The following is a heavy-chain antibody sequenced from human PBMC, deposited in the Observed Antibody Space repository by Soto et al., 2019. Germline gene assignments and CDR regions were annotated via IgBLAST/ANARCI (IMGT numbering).Heavy chain of an antibody. V-gene: IGHV3-21*01. CDR3: ARPQPTGTPLDCDDS. CDR1: GFSFSSDS. Sequence: PRLSCAASGFSFSSDSMCWVRQAPGKGLEWVSSISSSGSFKNYADSVKGRFTISRDNAKNSPYLQMSGLKDEDTAVYYCARPQPTGTPLDCDDSWGPGTLVTVSS. J-gene: IGHJ4*02. D-gene: IGHD1-7*01. CDR2: ISSSGSFK.